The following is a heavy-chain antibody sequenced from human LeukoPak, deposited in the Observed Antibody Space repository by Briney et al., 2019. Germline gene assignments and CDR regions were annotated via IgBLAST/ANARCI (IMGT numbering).Heavy chain of an antibody. CDR2: IYPGDSDT. Sequence: GESLKISCKGSGYSFTSYWIAWVRQLPGKGLEWMGIIYPGDSDTRYSPSFQGQVTISADKSISTAYLQWSSLKASDTAMYYCATSAYSSGCNYWGQGTLVTVSS. J-gene: IGHJ4*02. CDR1: GYSFTSYW. D-gene: IGHD6-19*01. V-gene: IGHV5-51*01. CDR3: ATSAYSSGCNY.